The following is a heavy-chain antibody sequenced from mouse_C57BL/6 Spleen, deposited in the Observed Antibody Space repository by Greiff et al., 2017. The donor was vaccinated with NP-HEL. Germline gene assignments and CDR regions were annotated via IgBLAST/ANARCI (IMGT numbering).Heavy chain of an antibody. CDR1: GYTFTSYG. D-gene: IGHD2-3*01. Sequence: VKVVESGAELARPGASVKLSCKASGYTFTSYGISWVKQRTGQGLEWIGEIYPRSGNTYYNEKFKGKATLTADKSSSTAYMELRSLTSEDSAVYFCARGYDGYLYAMDYWGQGTSVTVSS. V-gene: IGHV1-81*01. CDR2: IYPRSGNT. CDR3: ARGYDGYLYAMDY. J-gene: IGHJ4*01.